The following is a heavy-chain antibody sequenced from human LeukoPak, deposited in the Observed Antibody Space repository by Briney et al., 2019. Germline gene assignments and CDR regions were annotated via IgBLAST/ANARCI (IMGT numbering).Heavy chain of an antibody. D-gene: IGHD6-13*01. V-gene: IGHV5-51*01. CDR1: GYDFKSDW. CDR2: IYPGDSDT. J-gene: IGHJ4*02. CDR3: AGSIAAAGTGPYFDY. Sequence: GESLKISCQASGYDFKSDWIGWVRQMPGKGLEWMGIIYPGDSDTRYSPSFQGQVTISADKSISTAYLQWSSLKASDTAMYYCAGSIAAAGTGPYFDYWGQGTLVTVSS.